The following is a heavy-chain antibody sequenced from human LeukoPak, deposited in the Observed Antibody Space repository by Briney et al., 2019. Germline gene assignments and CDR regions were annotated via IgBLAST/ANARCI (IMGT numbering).Heavy chain of an antibody. D-gene: IGHD3-22*01. V-gene: IGHV4-31*03. CDR1: GGSISSGGYC. Sequence: PSQTLSLTCTVSGGSISSGGYCWSWIRQHPGKGLEWIGYIYYSGSTYYNPSLKSRVTISVDTSKNQFSLKLSSVTAADTAVYYCARAPYDSSGYYYFDYWGQGTLVTVSS. CDR3: ARAPYDSSGYYYFDY. J-gene: IGHJ4*02. CDR2: IYYSGST.